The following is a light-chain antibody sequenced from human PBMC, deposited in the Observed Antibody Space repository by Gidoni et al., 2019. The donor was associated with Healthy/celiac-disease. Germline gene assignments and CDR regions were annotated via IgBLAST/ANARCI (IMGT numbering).Light chain of an antibody. CDR1: RSVSSN. CDR2: GAS. Sequence: EIVMTQSPATLSVSPGERATLSCRASRSVSSNLAWYQQKPGQAPRLLIYGASTRATGIPARFSGSGSGTEFTLTISSLQSEDFAVYYCQQYNNWPPWTFXQGTKVEIK. CDR3: QQYNNWPPWT. V-gene: IGKV3-15*01. J-gene: IGKJ1*01.